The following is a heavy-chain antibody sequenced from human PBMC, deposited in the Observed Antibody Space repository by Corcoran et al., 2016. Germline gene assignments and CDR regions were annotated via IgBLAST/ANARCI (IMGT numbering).Heavy chain of an antibody. CDR2: IYPGDSDT. CDR1: GYKFTTYW. CDR3: ARQTRSGVDV. D-gene: IGHD2-15*01. J-gene: IGHJ6*02. V-gene: IGHV5-51*01. Sequence: EVELVQSGAEVKKPGESLKISCQGSGYKFTTYWIGWVRQKPGKGLESMGVIYPGDSDTRYSPSFQGQGTISAEKSISIAYLQWSSLKASDTAMYYCARQTRSGVDVWGQGTPVTVSS.